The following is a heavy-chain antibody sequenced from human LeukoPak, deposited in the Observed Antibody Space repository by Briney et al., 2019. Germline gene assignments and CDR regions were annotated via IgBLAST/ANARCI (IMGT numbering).Heavy chain of an antibody. V-gene: IGHV1-18*01. Sequence: ASVKVSFKATGYSFTSISISWVRHSLGQPLEWMVWISTSNWYTIYTQNNQARVSLTRDTSTTPTYMELRRLRSDDTAVYYGAKDKQYVFDVWGQGQGSPSL. CDR3: AKDKQYVFDV. CDR1: GYSFTSIS. CDR2: ISTSNWYT. J-gene: IGHJ3*01. D-gene: IGHD6-19*01.